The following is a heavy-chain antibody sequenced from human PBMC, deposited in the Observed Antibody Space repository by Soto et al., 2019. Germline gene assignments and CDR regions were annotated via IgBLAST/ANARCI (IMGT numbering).Heavy chain of an antibody. J-gene: IGHJ5*02. CDR1: GGSISSGDYY. D-gene: IGHD2-8*01. Sequence: SETLSLTCTASGGSISSGDYYWSWIRQPPGKGLEWIGYIYYSGSTYYNPSLKSRVTISVDTSKNQFSLKLSSVTAADTAVYYCARGASYCTNGVCYPNWFDPWGPGTLVTVS. CDR2: IYYSGST. V-gene: IGHV4-30-4*01. CDR3: ARGASYCTNGVCYPNWFDP.